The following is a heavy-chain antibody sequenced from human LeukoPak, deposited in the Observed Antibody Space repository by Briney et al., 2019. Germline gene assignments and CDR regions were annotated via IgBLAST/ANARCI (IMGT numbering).Heavy chain of an antibody. D-gene: IGHD4-17*01. J-gene: IGHJ3*02. Sequence: GGSLRLSCAASGFTFSSYGMHWVRQAPGKGLEWVAVISYDGSNKYYADSVKGRFTISRDNSKNTLYLQMNSLRAEDTAVYYCARALVTTRNAFDIWGQGTMVTVSS. V-gene: IGHV3-30*03. CDR2: ISYDGSNK. CDR3: ARALVTTRNAFDI. CDR1: GFTFSSYG.